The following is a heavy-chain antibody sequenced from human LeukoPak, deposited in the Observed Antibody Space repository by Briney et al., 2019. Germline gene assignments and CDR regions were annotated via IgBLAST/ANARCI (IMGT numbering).Heavy chain of an antibody. CDR2: IYHSGST. CDR1: GGSISSSNW. V-gene: IGHV4-4*02. D-gene: IGHD3-10*01. CDR3: ARGPHYYGSGSEPLDY. J-gene: IGHJ4*02. Sequence: PSGTLSLTCAVSGGSISSSNWWSWVRQPPGKGLEWIGEIYHSGSTNYNPSLKSRVTISLDTSKNQFSLKLSSVTAADTAVYYCARGPHYYGSGSEPLDYWGQGTLVTVSS.